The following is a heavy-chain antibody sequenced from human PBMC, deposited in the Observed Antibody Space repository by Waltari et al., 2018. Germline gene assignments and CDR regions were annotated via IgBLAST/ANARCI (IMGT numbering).Heavy chain of an antibody. CDR2: MNPNSGNT. V-gene: IGHV1-8*01. Sequence: QVQLVQSGAEVKRPGAPVKVTFTAPGYTFTSYDINWVRQAPGQGLEWMGRMNPNSGNTDYAQKFQDRVTMTRSTSLNTAYMELSSLRPEDTAVYYCARRPAGSHFDYWGQGTLVTVSS. J-gene: IGHJ4*02. CDR1: GYTFTSYD. D-gene: IGHD2-2*01. CDR3: ARRPAGSHFDY.